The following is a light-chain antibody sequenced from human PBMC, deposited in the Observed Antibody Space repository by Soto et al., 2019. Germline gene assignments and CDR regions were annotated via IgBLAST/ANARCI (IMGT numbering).Light chain of an antibody. Sequence: EIQMTQSPSSLSASVGDRVTITCRASQSISTYLNWYQQKAGKAPKLLIFEASSLQSGVPSRFSSSGSETDFTLTISSPQHEDFGTYYCQQSYSVPVTFGQGTKVEVK. V-gene: IGKV1-39*01. J-gene: IGKJ1*01. CDR3: QQSYSVPVT. CDR2: EAS. CDR1: QSISTY.